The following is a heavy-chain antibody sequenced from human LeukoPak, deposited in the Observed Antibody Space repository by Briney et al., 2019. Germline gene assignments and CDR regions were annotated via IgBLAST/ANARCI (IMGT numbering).Heavy chain of an antibody. CDR3: AREGPLTGTPFDY. D-gene: IGHD7-27*01. Sequence: PSETLSLTCGVYDGSFSDYFWGWIRQPPGKGLEWIGEINHGGSANYGPTLKSRVTISVDTSRNQFSLKVTSVTASDTAVYYCAREGPLTGTPFDYWGQGTLVTVSS. CDR2: INHGGSA. J-gene: IGHJ4*02. V-gene: IGHV4-34*01. CDR1: DGSFSDYF.